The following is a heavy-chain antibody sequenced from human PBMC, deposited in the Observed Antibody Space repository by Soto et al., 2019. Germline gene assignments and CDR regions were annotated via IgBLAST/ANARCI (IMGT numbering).Heavy chain of an antibody. CDR1: GGSISSGGYY. Sequence: TSETLSLTCTVSGGSISSGGYYWSWIRQHPGKGLEWIGYTYYSGSTYYNPSLKSRVTISVDTSKNQFSLKLSSVTAADTAVYYCATTMVRGVIIFDYWGQGTLVTVSS. D-gene: IGHD3-10*01. J-gene: IGHJ4*02. CDR3: ATTMVRGVIIFDY. CDR2: TYYSGST. V-gene: IGHV4-31*03.